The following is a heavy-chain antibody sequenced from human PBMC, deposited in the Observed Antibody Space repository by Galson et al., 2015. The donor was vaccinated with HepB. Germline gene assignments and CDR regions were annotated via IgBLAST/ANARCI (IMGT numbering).Heavy chain of an antibody. V-gene: IGHV3-9*01. CDR2: ISWNSGSI. Sequence: SLRLSCAASGFTFDDYAMHWVRQAPGKGLEWVSGISWNSGSIGYADSVKGRFTISRDNAKNSLSLQMNSLRAEDTALYYCAKDIRGDMLLGAFDIWGQGTMVTVSS. CDR3: AKDIRGDMLLGAFDI. CDR1: GFTFDDYA. D-gene: IGHD2-15*01. J-gene: IGHJ3*02.